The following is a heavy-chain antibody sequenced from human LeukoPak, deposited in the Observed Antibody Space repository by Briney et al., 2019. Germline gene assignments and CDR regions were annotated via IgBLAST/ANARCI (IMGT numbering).Heavy chain of an antibody. D-gene: IGHD6-13*01. CDR2: ISAYNGNT. CDR1: GYTFTDYD. J-gene: IGHJ4*02. V-gene: IGHV1-18*01. CDR3: ARPMYSSSWSPYYFDY. Sequence: GASVKVSCKSSGYTFTDYDINWVRQATGQGLEWMGWISAYNGNTNYAQKLQGRVTMTTDTSTSTAYMKLRSLRSDDTAVYYCARPMYSSSWSPYYFDYWGQGTLVTVSS.